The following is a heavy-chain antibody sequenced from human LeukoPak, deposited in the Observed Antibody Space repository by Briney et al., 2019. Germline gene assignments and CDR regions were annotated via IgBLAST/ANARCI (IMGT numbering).Heavy chain of an antibody. D-gene: IGHD6-6*01. Sequence: GASVKVSCKASGYTFTSYDINWVRQATGQGLEWMGWMNPNSGNTGYAQKFQGRVTMTRNTSISTAYMELSSLRSEDTAVYYCARAIRSSQPNRGPYYYYMDVWGKGTTVTVSS. J-gene: IGHJ6*03. CDR2: MNPNSGNT. CDR1: GYTFTSYD. CDR3: ARAIRSSQPNRGPYYYYMDV. V-gene: IGHV1-8*01.